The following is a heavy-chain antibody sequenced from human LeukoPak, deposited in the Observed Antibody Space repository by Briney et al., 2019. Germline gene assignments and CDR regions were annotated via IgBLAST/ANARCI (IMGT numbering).Heavy chain of an antibody. CDR3: ARLWAAAAY. CDR1: GGSISSSSYY. Sequence: KASETLSLTCSVSGGSISSSSYYWGWIRQPPGKGLEWIGSIYYSGSTYYNPSLKSRVTISVDTSKNQFSLKLSTVTAADTAVYYCARLWAAAAYWGQGTLVTVSS. D-gene: IGHD6-13*01. CDR2: IYYSGST. J-gene: IGHJ4*02. V-gene: IGHV4-39*01.